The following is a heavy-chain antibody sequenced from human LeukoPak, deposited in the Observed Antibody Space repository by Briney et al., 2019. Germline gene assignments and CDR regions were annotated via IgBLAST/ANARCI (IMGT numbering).Heavy chain of an antibody. CDR3: ARDTAMVDGMDV. Sequence: GGSLRLSSAASGFTFSSYSMNWVRQAPGKGLEWVSSISSSSSYIYYADSVKGRFTISRDDAKNSLYLQMNSLRAEDTAVYYCARDTAMVDGMDVWGQGTTVTVSS. CDR2: ISSSSSYI. D-gene: IGHD5-18*01. V-gene: IGHV3-21*01. CDR1: GFTFSSYS. J-gene: IGHJ6*02.